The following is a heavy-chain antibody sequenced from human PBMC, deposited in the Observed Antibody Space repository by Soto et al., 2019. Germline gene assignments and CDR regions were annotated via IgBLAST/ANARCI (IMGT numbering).Heavy chain of an antibody. CDR2: IRPDNGDT. V-gene: IGHV1-18*04. CDR3: ATSYDSGFDP. Sequence: QLQLVQSGAEVERPGASVRVSCKAYGYAFSKYGISWIRQAPGQGLEGMGWIRPDNGDTNYAQKFQGRVTMTTDTSSNTAYMELRSLRSDDTAVYYCATSYDSGFDPWGQGTLVSVSS. D-gene: IGHD5-12*01. CDR1: GYAFSKYG. J-gene: IGHJ5*02.